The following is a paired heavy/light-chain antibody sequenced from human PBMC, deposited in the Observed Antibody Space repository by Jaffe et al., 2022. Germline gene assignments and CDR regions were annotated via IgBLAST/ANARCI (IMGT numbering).Light chain of an antibody. J-gene: IGLJ3*02. CDR1: TGAVTSGNY. CDR2: STS. Sequence: QTVVTQEPSLTVSPGGTVTLTCASSTGAVTSGNYPNWLQQRPGQAPRALIYSTSKMHSGTPAHISGSLLGGKAALTLSGVQPDDEADYYCLLYYGGIWVVGGGTKLNVL. CDR3: LLYYGGIWV. V-gene: IGLV7-43*01.
Heavy chain of an antibody. CDR1: GFTFSFYP. J-gene: IGHJ4*02. Sequence: EVQLLDSGGGLVQPGGSLTLSCAASGFTFSFYPMSWVRQAPGKGLEWVSTISGSGDTTYYTDSVKGRFTISRDKSKNTLYLQMNSLRAEDTAVYYCAKGGGYCGRSSCPDFDYWGQGTLVTVSS. V-gene: IGHV3-23*01. CDR2: ISGSGDTT. CDR3: AKGGGYCGRSSCPDFDY. D-gene: IGHD2-2*01.